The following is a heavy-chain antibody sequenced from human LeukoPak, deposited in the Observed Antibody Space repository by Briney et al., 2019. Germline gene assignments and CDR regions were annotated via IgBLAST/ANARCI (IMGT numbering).Heavy chain of an antibody. CDR3: ARDPYSNYFDY. D-gene: IGHD5-18*01. Sequence: ASVKVSCKASGYTFTGYYMHWVRQAPGQGLEWMGWTNPNNGGTNYAQKFQGGVTMTRDTSISTAYMELNRLRSDDTAVYYCARDPYSNYFDYWGQGTLVTVSS. CDR2: TNPNNGGT. CDR1: GYTFTGYY. J-gene: IGHJ4*02. V-gene: IGHV1-2*02.